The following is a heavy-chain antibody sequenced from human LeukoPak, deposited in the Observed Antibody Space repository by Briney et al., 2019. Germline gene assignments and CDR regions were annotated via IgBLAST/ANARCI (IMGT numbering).Heavy chain of an antibody. CDR2: ISGSGGST. Sequence: QPGGSLRLSCAASGFTFSTYAMSWVRQAPGKGLEWVSAISGSGGSTYYADSVKGRFTISRDNAKNSLYLQMNSLRAEDTAVYYCARSQSPRITMVRGVTWDYWGQGTLVTVSS. J-gene: IGHJ4*02. D-gene: IGHD3-10*01. CDR1: GFTFSTYA. V-gene: IGHV3-23*01. CDR3: ARSQSPRITMVRGVTWDY.